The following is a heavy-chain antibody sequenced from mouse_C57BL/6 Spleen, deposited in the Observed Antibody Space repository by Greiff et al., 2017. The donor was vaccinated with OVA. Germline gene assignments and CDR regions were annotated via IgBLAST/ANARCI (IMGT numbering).Heavy chain of an antibody. CDR3: AREGAYYSNSFDY. J-gene: IGHJ2*01. CDR1: GYAFSSYW. CDR2: IYPGDGDT. D-gene: IGHD2-5*01. V-gene: IGHV1-80*01. Sequence: QVHVKQSGAELVKPGASVKISCKASGYAFSSYWMNWVKQRPGKGLEWIGQIYPGDGDTNYNGKFKGKATLTADKSSSTAYMQLSSLTSEDSAVYFCAREGAYYSNSFDYWGQGTTLTVSS.